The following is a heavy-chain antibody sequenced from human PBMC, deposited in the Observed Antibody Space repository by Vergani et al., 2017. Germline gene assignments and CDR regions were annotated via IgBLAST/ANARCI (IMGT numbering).Heavy chain of an antibody. V-gene: IGHV3-30*02. D-gene: IGHD3-9*01. CDR3: AKAVYFDWLLPYYYYGMDV. J-gene: IGHJ6*02. CDR1: GFTFSSYG. CDR2: IRYDGSNK. Sequence: QVQLVESGGGVVQPGGSLRLPCAASGFTFSSYGMHWVRQAPGKGLEWVAFIRYDGSNKYYADSVKGRFTISRDNSKNTLYLQMNSLRAEDTAVYYCAKAVYFDWLLPYYYYGMDVWGQGTTVTVSS.